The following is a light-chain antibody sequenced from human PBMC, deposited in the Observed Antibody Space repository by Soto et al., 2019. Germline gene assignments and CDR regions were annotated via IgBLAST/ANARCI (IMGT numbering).Light chain of an antibody. CDR1: SSDVGGYNY. J-gene: IGLJ1*01. CDR3: CSYAGSYTYV. V-gene: IGLV2-11*01. CDR2: DVS. Sequence: QSALTQPRSVSGSPGQSVTISCTGTSSDVGGYNYVSWYQQHPGKAPKLMIYDVSKRPSGVPDRFSDSKSGTTASLAISGLQAEDEAEYYCCSYAGSYTYVLGAGTKLTVL.